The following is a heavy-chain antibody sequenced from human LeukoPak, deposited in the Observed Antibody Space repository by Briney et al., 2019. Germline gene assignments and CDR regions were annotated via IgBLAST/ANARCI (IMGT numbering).Heavy chain of an antibody. Sequence: ASVKVSCKASGYTFTSYYMHWVRQAPGQGLEWIGIINPSGGSTSYAQKFQGRVTMTRDMSTSTVYMELSSLRSEDTAVYYCASSGYSGYEPQVWFDPWGQGTLVTVSS. D-gene: IGHD5-12*01. V-gene: IGHV1-46*01. CDR1: GYTFTSYY. CDR2: INPSGGST. CDR3: ASSGYSGYEPQVWFDP. J-gene: IGHJ5*02.